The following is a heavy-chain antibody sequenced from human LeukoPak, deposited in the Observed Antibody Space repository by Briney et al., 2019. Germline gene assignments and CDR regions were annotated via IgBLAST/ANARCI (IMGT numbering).Heavy chain of an antibody. CDR1: GFTFSSYG. Sequence: GGSLRLSCAASGFTFSSYGMHWVRQAPGKGLEWVAVISCDGSNKYYADSVKGRFTISRDNAKNSLYLQMNSLRAEDTAVYYCASDYYDSSGTPPRWGQGTLVTVSS. CDR3: ASDYYDSSGTPPR. D-gene: IGHD3-22*01. V-gene: IGHV3-30*03. J-gene: IGHJ4*02. CDR2: ISCDGSNK.